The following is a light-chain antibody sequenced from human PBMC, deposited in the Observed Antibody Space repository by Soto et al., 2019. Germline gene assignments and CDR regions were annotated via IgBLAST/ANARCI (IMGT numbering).Light chain of an antibody. CDR3: QQSYRSPYT. V-gene: IGKV1-39*01. Sequence: IQMTQSPSSLSASVGDSVTVTCRASQSINIYLNWYQQKPGKAPTLLIYGASSLQSGVPSRFTGGGSRTDFTLTISSLQPEDFATYYCQQSYRSPYTFGQGTKVDI. J-gene: IGKJ2*01. CDR2: GAS. CDR1: QSINIY.